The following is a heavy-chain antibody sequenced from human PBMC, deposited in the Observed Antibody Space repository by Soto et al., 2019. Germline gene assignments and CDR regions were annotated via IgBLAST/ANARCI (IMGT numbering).Heavy chain of an antibody. J-gene: IGHJ5*02. CDR1: GGTFSSYT. D-gene: IGHD2-2*01. CDR3: ARVKNLGYCSSTSCLNWFDP. Sequence: SVKVSCKASGGTFSSYTISWVRQAPGQGLEWMGRIIPILGIANYAQKFQGRVTITADKSTSTAYMELSSLRSEDTAVYYCARVKNLGYCSSTSCLNWFDPWGQGTLVTVSS. V-gene: IGHV1-69*02. CDR2: IIPILGIA.